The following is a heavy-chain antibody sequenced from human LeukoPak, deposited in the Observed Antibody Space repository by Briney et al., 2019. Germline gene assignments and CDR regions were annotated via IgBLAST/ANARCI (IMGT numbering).Heavy chain of an antibody. J-gene: IGHJ4*02. D-gene: IGHD6-19*01. CDR3: ARETSSGWLNYFDY. CDR1: GYTFTSYG. CDR2: ISAYNGNT. Sequence: ASVKVSCKASGYTFTSYGISWVRQAPGQGLEWMGWISAYNGNTNYAQKLQGRVAMTTDTSTSTAYMELRSLRSDDTAVYYCARETSSGWLNYFDYWGQGTLVTVSS. V-gene: IGHV1-18*01.